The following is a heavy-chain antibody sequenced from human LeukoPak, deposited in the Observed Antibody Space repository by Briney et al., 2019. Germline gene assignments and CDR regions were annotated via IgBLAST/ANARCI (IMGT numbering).Heavy chain of an antibody. V-gene: IGHV3-48*01. Sequence: GGSLTLSCAASGFTFSSYSMNWVRQAPGKGLKWVSYISSSSTIYYADSVKGRFTLSRDNAKKSQYLLMNSLRAEDTALYYCARSENDYDFWSGYYGDVPGGSFDYWGQGTLVTLSS. J-gene: IGHJ4*02. CDR3: ARSENDYDFWSGYYGDVPGGSFDY. CDR1: GFTFSSYS. CDR2: ISSSSTI. D-gene: IGHD3-3*01.